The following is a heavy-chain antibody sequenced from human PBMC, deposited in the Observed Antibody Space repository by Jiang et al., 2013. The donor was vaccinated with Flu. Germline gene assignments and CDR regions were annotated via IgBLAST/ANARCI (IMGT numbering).Heavy chain of an antibody. Sequence: LLKPSETLSLTCTVYGESFSGYYWSWIRQPPGKGLEWIGEINHSGSTNYNPSLKSRVTISVDTSKNQFSLKLSSVTAADTAVYYCARGQGRTTAPMGYWGQGNLVTVSS. CDR2: INHSGST. CDR3: ARGQGRTTAPMGY. CDR1: GESFSGYY. J-gene: IGHJ4*02. V-gene: IGHV4-34*01. D-gene: IGHD4-17*01.